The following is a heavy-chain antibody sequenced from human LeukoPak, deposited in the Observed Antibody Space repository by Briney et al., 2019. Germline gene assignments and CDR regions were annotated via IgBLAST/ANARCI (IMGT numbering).Heavy chain of an antibody. CDR1: GYTFTTNG. CDR2: ISAYNGNT. D-gene: IGHD3-10*01. J-gene: IGHJ3*02. CDR3: ARHKPYGSGSFDTFDI. Sequence: ASVKVSCKASGYTFTTNGISWVRQAPGQGLGGRGWISAYNGNTNYAQKFQGRVTMTTDTSTSTAYMELRSLRSDDTAVYYCARHKPYGSGSFDTFDIWGQGTMVTVSS. V-gene: IGHV1-18*01.